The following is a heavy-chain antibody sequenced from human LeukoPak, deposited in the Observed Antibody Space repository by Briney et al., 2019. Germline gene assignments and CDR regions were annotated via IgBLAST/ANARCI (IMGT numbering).Heavy chain of an antibody. Sequence: PGGSLRLSCAASGFTFSDYYMSWIRQAPGKGLEWVSYISSSGSTIYYADSVKGRLTISRDNAKNSLYLQMNSLRAEDTAVYYCARYDSSGYAKDYFDYWGQGTLVTVSS. J-gene: IGHJ4*02. CDR2: ISSSGSTI. CDR1: GFTFSDYY. D-gene: IGHD3-22*01. CDR3: ARYDSSGYAKDYFDY. V-gene: IGHV3-11*01.